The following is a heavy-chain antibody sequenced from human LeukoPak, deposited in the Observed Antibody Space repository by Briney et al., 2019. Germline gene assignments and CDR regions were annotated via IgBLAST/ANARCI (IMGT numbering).Heavy chain of an antibody. V-gene: IGHV4-39*07. CDR3: ARSDYYGSGSYYFLPDY. D-gene: IGHD3-10*01. J-gene: IGHJ4*02. CDR2: IYYSGST. CDR1: GGSISSNSYY. Sequence: YPSETLSLTCTVSGGSISSNSYYWGWIRQPPGKGLEWIGSIYYSGSTYYNPSLKSRVTTSVDTSKNQFSLKLSSVTAADTAVYYCARSDYYGSGSYYFLPDYWGQGTLVTVSS.